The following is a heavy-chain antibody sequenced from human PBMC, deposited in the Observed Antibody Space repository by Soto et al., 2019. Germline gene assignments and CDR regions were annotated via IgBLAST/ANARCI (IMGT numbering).Heavy chain of an antibody. CDR3: ARASSSSSAADY. CDR1: GESISSGGYY. CDR2: IYDSESA. J-gene: IGHJ4*02. Sequence: QVQLQESGPGLVKASQTLSLICSVSGESISSGGYYWSWIRHHPEKGLEWIGYIYDSESAYYNPSLKGRVTISMDTSKNHFAMKLSSVTAADTAVYYCARASSSSSAADYWGQGTLITVSS. V-gene: IGHV4-31*03. D-gene: IGHD6-6*01.